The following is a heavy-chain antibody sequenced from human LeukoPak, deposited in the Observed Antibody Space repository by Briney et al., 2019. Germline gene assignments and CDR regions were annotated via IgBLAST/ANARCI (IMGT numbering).Heavy chain of an antibody. CDR3: ARHRNHRLRSGCYYYMDV. D-gene: IGHD1-14*01. CDR2: IHYSGNT. Sequence: PSETLSLTCTVSGGSISGYYWSWIRQPPGKGLEWIGYIHYSGNTNYSPFLKSRVTISLDTSKNQFSLKVSSVTAADTAVYYCARHRNHRLRSGCYYYMDVWGKGTTVTVSS. V-gene: IGHV4-59*08. J-gene: IGHJ6*03. CDR1: GGSISGYY.